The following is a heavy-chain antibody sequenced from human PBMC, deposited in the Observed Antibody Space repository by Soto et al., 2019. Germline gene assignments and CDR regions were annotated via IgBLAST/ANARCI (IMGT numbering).Heavy chain of an antibody. D-gene: IGHD4-17*01. Sequence: PSETLSLTCTVSGGSISSYYWSWIRQPPGKGLEWIGYIYYSGRTNYNPSLKGRVTISVDTSKNQFSLKLTSVTAADTAVYYCARHPTVTEYYFDYWGQGTLVTVSS. CDR2: IYYSGRT. CDR3: ARHPTVTEYYFDY. J-gene: IGHJ4*02. CDR1: GGSISSYY. V-gene: IGHV4-59*08.